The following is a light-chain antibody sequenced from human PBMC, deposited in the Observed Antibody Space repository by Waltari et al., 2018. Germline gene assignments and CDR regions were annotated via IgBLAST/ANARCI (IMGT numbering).Light chain of an antibody. CDR1: NSYVGYFHR. CDR2: DVT. CDR3: MSYTTSDTWV. Sequence: QSALTQPPSVSGSPGQSVTISCTGTNSYVGYFHRSHWYQKTPGTAPKPLIFDVTNPPSGVPDRFSGSKSGNTASLTISGLQADDETDYYGMSYTTSDTWVFGGGTKVTVL. V-gene: IGLV2-18*02. J-gene: IGLJ3*02.